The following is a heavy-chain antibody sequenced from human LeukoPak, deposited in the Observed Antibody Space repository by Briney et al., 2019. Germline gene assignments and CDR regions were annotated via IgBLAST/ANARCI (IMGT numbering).Heavy chain of an antibody. V-gene: IGHV3-7*01. CDR2: IKQDGSEK. D-gene: IGHD3-16*02. CDR1: GFTFSSYW. J-gene: IGHJ6*03. Sequence: GGSLRLSCAASGFTFSSYWMSWVRQAPGKGLEWVANIKQDGSEKYYVDSVKGRFTISRDNAKNSLYLQMNSLRAEDTAVYYCARDLKAGVVWGSYRQIYYMDVWGKGTTVTISS. CDR3: ARDLKAGVVWGSYRQIYYMDV.